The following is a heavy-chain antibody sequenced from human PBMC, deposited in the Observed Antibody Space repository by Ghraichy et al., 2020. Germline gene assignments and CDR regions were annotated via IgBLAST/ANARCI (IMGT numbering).Heavy chain of an antibody. D-gene: IGHD6-13*01. V-gene: IGHV3-23*01. CDR1: GFTFSSYS. CDR3: AKDRGIATYYFDY. Sequence: GGSLRLSCAASGFTFSSYSMSWVRQAPGKGLEWVSAISGSGGSTYYADSVKGRFTISRDNSKNTLYLQMNSLRAEDTAVYYCAKDRGIATYYFDYWGQGTLVTVSS. J-gene: IGHJ4*02. CDR2: ISGSGGST.